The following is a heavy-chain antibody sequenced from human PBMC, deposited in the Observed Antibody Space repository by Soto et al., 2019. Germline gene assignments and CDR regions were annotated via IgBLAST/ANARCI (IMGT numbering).Heavy chain of an antibody. CDR1: GGSISSYY. Sequence: PSETLSLTCTVSGGSISSYYWSWIRQPPGKGLEWIGYTYYSGSTNYNPSLKSRVTISVDTSKNQFSLKLSSVTAADTAVYYCARDSVDGYNLGRFRAFDIWGQGTMVTVSS. CDR3: ARDSVDGYNLGRFRAFDI. D-gene: IGHD5-12*01. V-gene: IGHV4-59*01. J-gene: IGHJ3*02. CDR2: TYYSGST.